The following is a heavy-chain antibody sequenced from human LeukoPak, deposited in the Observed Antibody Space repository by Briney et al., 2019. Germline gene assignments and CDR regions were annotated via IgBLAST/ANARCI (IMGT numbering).Heavy chain of an antibody. CDR1: GFTFSNYW. J-gene: IGHJ3*02. D-gene: IGHD1-14*01. V-gene: IGHV3-7*01. CDR3: ARESRITGTTTSGFDI. CDR2: IKRDGRDK. Sequence: GGSLRLSCVASGFTFSNYWMSWVRQAPGKGLEWVANIKRDGRDKNSVDSVKGRFTFSRDNAKNSMFLQMNSLRVEDTAVYYCARESRITGTTTSGFDIWGQGTMVTVSS.